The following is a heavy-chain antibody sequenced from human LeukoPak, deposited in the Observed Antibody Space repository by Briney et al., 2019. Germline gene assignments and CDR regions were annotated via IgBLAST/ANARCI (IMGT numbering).Heavy chain of an antibody. D-gene: IGHD3-9*01. Sequence: GGSLRLSCAASGFTFSSYAMSWVRQAPGKGLEGVSAISGSGGSTYYADSVKGRFTISRDNSKNTLYLQMNSLRAEDTAVYYCAKDGPELRYFDCSKPYYYGMDVWGQGTTVTVSS. V-gene: IGHV3-23*01. CDR2: ISGSGGST. CDR1: GFTFSSYA. CDR3: AKDGPELRYFDCSKPYYYGMDV. J-gene: IGHJ6*02.